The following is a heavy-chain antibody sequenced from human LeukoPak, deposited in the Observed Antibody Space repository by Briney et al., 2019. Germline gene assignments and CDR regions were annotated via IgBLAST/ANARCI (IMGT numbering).Heavy chain of an antibody. CDR3: ARGFTIFGLIISHFDY. CDR2: IKQDGSEK. CDR1: GFTFDDYW. V-gene: IGHV3-7*01. Sequence: GGSLRLSCGASGFTFDDYWLTWVRQAPGKGLEWVANIKQDGSEKYYVDSVKGRFTISRDNAKNSLSLQMDNLRAEDTAVYYCARGFTIFGLIISHFDYWGQGALVTVSS. D-gene: IGHD3/OR15-3a*01. J-gene: IGHJ4*02.